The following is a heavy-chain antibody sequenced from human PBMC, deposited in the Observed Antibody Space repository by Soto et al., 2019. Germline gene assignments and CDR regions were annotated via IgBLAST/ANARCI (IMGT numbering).Heavy chain of an antibody. CDR1: GGSISNYY. V-gene: IGHV4-59*01. CDR2: IYSSGST. CDR3: GRDHPPSCGVFYFDY. D-gene: IGHD2-21*01. Sequence: SETLSLTCTVSGGSISNYYWNWIRQSPGKGLEWIGYIYSSGSTHYNPSLQNRVTISIDTSKNQVSLKVNSVTAADTAVYYCGRDHPPSCGVFYFDYWGKG. J-gene: IGHJ4*02.